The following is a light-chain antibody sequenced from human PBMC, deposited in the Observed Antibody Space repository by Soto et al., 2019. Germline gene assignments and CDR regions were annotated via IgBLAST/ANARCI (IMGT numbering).Light chain of an antibody. Sequence: QSALTQPASVSGSPGQSITISCTGTSSDIGRYDYVSWYQQFPGKAPKLMIYRVINRPSGVSDRFSGSKSGNSASLAVTGLQAEDEADYYCQSYDIRLSAWVFGGGTKLTVL. V-gene: IGLV2-14*03. CDR1: SSDIGRYDY. CDR2: RVI. J-gene: IGLJ3*02. CDR3: QSYDIRLSAWV.